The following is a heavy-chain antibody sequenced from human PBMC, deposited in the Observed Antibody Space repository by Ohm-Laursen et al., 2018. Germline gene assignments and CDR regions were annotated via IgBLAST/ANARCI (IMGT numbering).Heavy chain of an antibody. Sequence: SLRLSCAASGFTFPNYAIHWFRQAPGKGLEWVSGVSWNSDTTGYAVSVKGRFTITRDNAKNSVYLQMNSLRPEDTALYYCAKARSPGSYFLPFDVWGQGAMVTVSS. D-gene: IGHD1-26*01. CDR3: AKARSPGSYFLPFDV. CDR1: GFTFPNYA. J-gene: IGHJ3*01. V-gene: IGHV3-9*01. CDR2: VSWNSDTT.